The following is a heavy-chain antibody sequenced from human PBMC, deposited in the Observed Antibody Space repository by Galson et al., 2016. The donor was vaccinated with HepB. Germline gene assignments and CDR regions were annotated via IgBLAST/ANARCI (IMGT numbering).Heavy chain of an antibody. Sequence: SVKVSCKASGGTFSRYAISWVRQAPGQGLEWMGGIIPIFGTANYAQKFQGRVTITPDKSTSTAYMELSSLRSEDTAMYYCARDYGDYGSFDYWGQGTLVTVSS. D-gene: IGHD4-17*01. J-gene: IGHJ4*02. CDR3: ARDYGDYGSFDY. CDR2: IIPIFGTA. CDR1: GGTFSRYA. V-gene: IGHV1-69*06.